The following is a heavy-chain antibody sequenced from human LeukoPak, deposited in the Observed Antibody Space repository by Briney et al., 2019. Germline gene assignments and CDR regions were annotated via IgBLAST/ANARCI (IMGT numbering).Heavy chain of an antibody. CDR1: GGSISSGDYC. Sequence: SQTLSLTCTVSGGSISSGDYCWSWIRQSPGKGLEWIGYIYYSGSTYYNPSLKSRVTISVDTSKNQFSLKLSSVTAADTAVYYCARAYLRNYYDSSGSFDYWGQGTLVTVSS. CDR2: IYYSGST. V-gene: IGHV4-30-4*01. D-gene: IGHD3-22*01. CDR3: ARAYLRNYYDSSGSFDY. J-gene: IGHJ4*02.